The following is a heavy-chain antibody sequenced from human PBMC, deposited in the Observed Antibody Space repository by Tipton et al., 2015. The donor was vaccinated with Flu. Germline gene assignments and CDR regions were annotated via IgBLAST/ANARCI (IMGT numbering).Heavy chain of an antibody. Sequence: TLSLTCAVYGGSFSGYYWSWIRQPPGKGLEWIGEINHSGSTNYNPSLKSRVTISVDTSKNQFSLKLSSVTAADTAVYYCAGVYDSSGYYYPRGGNYYGMDVWGQGTTVTVSS. CDR1: GGSFSGYY. CDR3: AGVYDSSGYYYPRGGNYYGMDV. V-gene: IGHV4-34*01. J-gene: IGHJ6*02. D-gene: IGHD3-22*01. CDR2: INHSGST.